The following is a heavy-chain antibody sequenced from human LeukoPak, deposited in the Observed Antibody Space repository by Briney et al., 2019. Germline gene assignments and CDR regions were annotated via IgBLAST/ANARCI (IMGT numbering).Heavy chain of an antibody. CDR2: INPNSGGT. D-gene: IGHD3-22*01. Sequence: ASVKVSCKASGYTFTGYYMHWVRQAPGQGLEWMGWINPNSGGTNYAQKSQGRVTMTRDTSISTAYMELSRLRSDDTAVYYCARGAETYYYDSSGYTLTSYWGQGTLVTVSS. J-gene: IGHJ4*02. CDR3: ARGAETYYYDSSGYTLTSY. CDR1: GYTFTGYY. V-gene: IGHV1-2*02.